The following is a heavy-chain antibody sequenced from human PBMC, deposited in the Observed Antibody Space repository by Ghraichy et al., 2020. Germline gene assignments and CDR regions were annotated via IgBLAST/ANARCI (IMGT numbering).Heavy chain of an antibody. D-gene: IGHD6-25*01. Sequence: LSLTCAASGFSFRTYGINWVRQAPGKGLEWVALVRYNGSNKYYADSVKGRFTISRDNSKNTVYLQMSSLRASTKGPSVFPLAPCSRSTSESTAALGCLVKDYY. CDR3: PLAPCSRSTSESTAALGCLVKDYY. J-gene: IGHJ6*01. V-gene: IGHV3-30*02. CDR1: GFSFRTYG. CDR2: VRYNGSNK.